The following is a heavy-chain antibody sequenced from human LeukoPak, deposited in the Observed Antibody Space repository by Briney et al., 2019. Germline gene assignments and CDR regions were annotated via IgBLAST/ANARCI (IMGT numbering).Heavy chain of an antibody. CDR3: AAELYGVYTDCCTFHL. V-gene: IGHV1-58*01. D-gene: IGHD4-17*01. Sequence: SVKVSCKTSGFTFSTSAVQWVRQARGQRLEWIGWIIVGSGATNYAPSLQGRFTITRDMSTNTAYMELSSLGSEDSAVYYCAAELYGVYTDCCTFHLWGQGTLVTVSS. CDR2: IIVGSGAT. CDR1: GFTFSTSA. J-gene: IGHJ3*01.